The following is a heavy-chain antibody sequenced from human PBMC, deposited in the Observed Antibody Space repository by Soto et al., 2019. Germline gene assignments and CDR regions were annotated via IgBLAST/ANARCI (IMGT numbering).Heavy chain of an antibody. V-gene: IGHV3-15*01. D-gene: IGHD2-2*01. CDR1: GFTFSNAW. CDR2: IKSKTDGGTT. J-gene: IGHJ4*02. CDR3: TTLRPDCSSTSCHFDY. Sequence: PGGSLRLSCAASGFTFSNAWMSWVRQAPGKGLEWVGRIKSKTDGGTTDYAAPVKGRFTISRDDSKNTLYLQMNSLKTEDTAVYYCTTLRPDCSSTSCHFDYWGQGTLVTVSS.